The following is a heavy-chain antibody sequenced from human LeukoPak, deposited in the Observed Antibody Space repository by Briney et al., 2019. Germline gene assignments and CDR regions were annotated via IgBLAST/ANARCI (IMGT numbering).Heavy chain of an antibody. CDR2: INGNTGVT. CDR3: ARMNGGNSYVFDY. Sequence: ASVKVSCKASGYTFNVYDMHWVRQAPGQGLEWMGWINGNTGVTHYAQKFQGRVTMTRDTSITTAYMELSSLRSDDTAVYYCARMNGGNSYVFDYWGQGTLVTVSS. CDR1: GYTFNVYD. V-gene: IGHV1-2*02. J-gene: IGHJ4*02. D-gene: IGHD4-23*01.